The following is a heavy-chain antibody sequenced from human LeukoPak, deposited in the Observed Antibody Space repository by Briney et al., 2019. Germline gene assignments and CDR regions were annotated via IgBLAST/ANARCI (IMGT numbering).Heavy chain of an antibody. J-gene: IGHJ4*02. V-gene: IGHV3-7*03. D-gene: IGHD1-1*01. CDR2: IKKDGSEK. Sequence: GGSLRLSCAASGFTFSSYWMSWVRQAPGKGLEWVANIKKDGSEKYYVDSVKGRFTISRDNAKTSLYLQMNSLRAEDTAVYYCARDRGTWNDDGFDYWGQGTLVTVSS. CDR3: ARDRGTWNDDGFDY. CDR1: GFTFSSYW.